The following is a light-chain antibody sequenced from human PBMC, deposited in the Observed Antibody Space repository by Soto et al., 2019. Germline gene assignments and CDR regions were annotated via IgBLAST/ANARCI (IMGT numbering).Light chain of an antibody. Sequence: EIVLTQSPGTLSLSPGEAATLSCRASQSVSSSYIAWYQQRPGQTPSLLIYGASTRATGIPDRFSGSGSGTHFTLTISRLEPGDFAVYYCQHFGGTTFTFGQGTRLEIK. CDR2: GAS. CDR1: QSVSSSY. V-gene: IGKV3-20*01. CDR3: QHFGGTTFT. J-gene: IGKJ5*01.